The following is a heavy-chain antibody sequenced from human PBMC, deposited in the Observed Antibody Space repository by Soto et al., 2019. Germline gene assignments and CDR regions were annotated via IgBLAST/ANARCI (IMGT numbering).Heavy chain of an antibody. Sequence: SETLSLTCAVSGYSISSGYYWGWLRQPPGKGLEWIGSIYHSGSTYYNPSLKSRVTISVDTSKNQFSLKLSSVTAADTAVYYFASLDSSGWYDYWGQGTLVTVSS. CDR3: ASLDSSGWYDY. CDR1: GYSISSGYY. CDR2: IYHSGST. J-gene: IGHJ4*02. V-gene: IGHV4-38-2*01. D-gene: IGHD6-19*01.